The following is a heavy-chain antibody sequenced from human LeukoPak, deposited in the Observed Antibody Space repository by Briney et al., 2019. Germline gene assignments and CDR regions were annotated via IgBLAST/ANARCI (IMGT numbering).Heavy chain of an antibody. CDR1: GGSISSYY. CDR3: ATSWGYSSGWYEVDAFDI. Sequence: SETLSLTCTVSGGSISSYYWSWIRQPPGKGLEWIGYIYYSGSTNYNPSLKSRVTISVDTSKNQFSLKLSSVTAADTAVYYCATSWGYSSGWYEVDAFDIWGQGTMVTVSS. D-gene: IGHD6-19*01. V-gene: IGHV4-59*01. J-gene: IGHJ3*02. CDR2: IYYSGST.